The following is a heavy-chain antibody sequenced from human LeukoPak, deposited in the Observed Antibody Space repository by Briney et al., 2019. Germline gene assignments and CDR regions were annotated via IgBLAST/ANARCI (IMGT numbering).Heavy chain of an antibody. CDR1: GGSISSGGYY. Sequence: PSETLSLTCTVSGGSISSGGYYWSWIRQHPGKGLEWIGYIYYSGSTYYSPSLKSRVTISVDTSKNQFSLKLSSVTAADTAVYYCARAPRPLNYYDSSGFDYWGQGALVTVSS. V-gene: IGHV4-31*03. CDR2: IYYSGST. D-gene: IGHD3-22*01. J-gene: IGHJ4*02. CDR3: ARAPRPLNYYDSSGFDY.